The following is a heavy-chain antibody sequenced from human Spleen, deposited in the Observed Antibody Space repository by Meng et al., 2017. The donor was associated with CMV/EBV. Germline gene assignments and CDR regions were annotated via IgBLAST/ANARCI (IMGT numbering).Heavy chain of an antibody. J-gene: IGHJ6*02. D-gene: IGHD3-3*01. V-gene: IGHV3-23*01. Sequence: GESLKISCAASGFTFSNYAMTWVRQAPGKGLERVSIITSAASSTHYADSVKGRFTISRDNSKTTLYLQMNSLRADDTAVYYCAKAGPTILSSLDVWGQGTTVTVSS. CDR1: GFTFSNYA. CDR3: AKAGPTILSSLDV. CDR2: ITSAASST.